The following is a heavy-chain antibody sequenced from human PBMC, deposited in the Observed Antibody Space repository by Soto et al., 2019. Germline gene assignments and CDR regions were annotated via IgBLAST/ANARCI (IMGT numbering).Heavy chain of an antibody. Sequence: QVQLVQSGAEVKKPGASVKVSCKASGYTFTTYDISWVRQAPGQGLEWMGRISTYNGNTNYPQSLQGRLTMTTDTSTTTAYMERRSLRSDDTAVYYCARDPYHVLMVNAPNLDGMDVWGQGTTVTVSS. V-gene: IGHV1-18*01. CDR1: GYTFTTYD. CDR3: ARDPYHVLMVNAPNLDGMDV. J-gene: IGHJ6*02. CDR2: ISTYNGNT. D-gene: IGHD2-8*01.